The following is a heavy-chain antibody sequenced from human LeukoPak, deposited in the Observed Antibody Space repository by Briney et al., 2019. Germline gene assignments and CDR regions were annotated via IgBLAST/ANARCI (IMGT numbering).Heavy chain of an antibody. V-gene: IGHV3-30*18. D-gene: IGHD6-13*01. J-gene: IGHJ4*02. CDR2: IESDGRGR. CDR1: GFTFKNHG. CDR3: AKDMSGSWSLDN. Sequence: GGSLRLSCAASGFTFKNHGFHWVRQAPGRGVEWVAMIESDGRGRWYADSVKGRFTISRDSSNNALYLQMNSLRVEDTAVYYCAKDMSGSWSLDNWGQGTLVTVSS.